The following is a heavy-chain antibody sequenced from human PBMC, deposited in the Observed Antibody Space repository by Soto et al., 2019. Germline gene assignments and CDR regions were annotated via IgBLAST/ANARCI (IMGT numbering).Heavy chain of an antibody. D-gene: IGHD5-12*01. V-gene: IGHV1-69*13. J-gene: IGHJ2*01. CDR2: IIPIFGTV. CDR1: GGTFSSYP. Sequence: SVKVSCKASGGTFSSYPISWVRQAPGQGLEWMGGIIPIFGTVNYAQKLQGRVTITADESTSTAYMELSSLRSEDTAVYYCARGNHRWLQLWYFDLWGRGTLVTVSS. CDR3: ARGNHRWLQLWYFDL.